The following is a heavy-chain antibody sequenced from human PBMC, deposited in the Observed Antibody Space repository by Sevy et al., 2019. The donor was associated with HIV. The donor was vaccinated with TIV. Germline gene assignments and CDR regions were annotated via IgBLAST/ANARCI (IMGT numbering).Heavy chain of an antibody. CDR2: IYYSGST. D-gene: IGHD6-6*01. J-gene: IGHJ6*03. V-gene: IGHV4-59*01. CDR1: GGSISSYY. CDR3: ARDRRSSSSQYYYYYYYMDV. Sequence: SETLSLTCTVSGGSISSYYWSWIRQPPGKGLEWIGYIYYSGSTNYNPSLKSRVTISVDTSKNQFSLKLSSVTAADTAVYYCARDRRSSSSQYYYYYYYMDVWGKGTTVTVSS.